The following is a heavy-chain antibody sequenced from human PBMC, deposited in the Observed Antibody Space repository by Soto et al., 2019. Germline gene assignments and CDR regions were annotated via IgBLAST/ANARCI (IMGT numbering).Heavy chain of an antibody. V-gene: IGHV4-4*07. CDR3: GRAPTYVWGSYRYEMGWFDP. J-gene: IGHJ5*02. D-gene: IGHD3-16*02. CDR1: GGSINSYY. Sequence: QVQLQESGPGLVKPSETLSLICTVSGGSINSYYWNWIRQPAGKGLEWIGRIDTSGNTNYNPSLKSRVPMSVDTSKNHFSLKMTSVTAADTAIYYCGRAPTYVWGSYRYEMGWFDPWGQGTLVTVSS. CDR2: IDTSGNT.